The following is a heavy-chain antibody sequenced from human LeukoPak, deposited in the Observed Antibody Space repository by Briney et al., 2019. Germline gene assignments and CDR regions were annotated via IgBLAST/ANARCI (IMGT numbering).Heavy chain of an antibody. D-gene: IGHD5-18*01. Sequence: ASVKVSCKASGYTFTSYGISWVRQAPGQGLEWMGWISAYNGNTNYAQKLQGRVTMATDTSTSTAYMELRSLRSDDTAVYYCAREKAPIHKKPRRDYYSYGMDVWGQGTTVTVSS. J-gene: IGHJ6*02. CDR1: GYTFTSYG. CDR3: AREKAPIHKKPRRDYYSYGMDV. V-gene: IGHV1-18*01. CDR2: ISAYNGNT.